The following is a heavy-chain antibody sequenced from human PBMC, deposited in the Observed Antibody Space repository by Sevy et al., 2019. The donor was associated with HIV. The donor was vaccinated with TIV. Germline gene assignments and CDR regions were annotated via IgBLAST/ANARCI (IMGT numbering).Heavy chain of an antibody. CDR1: GFTFSSNA. CDR2: IAYDGSNK. J-gene: IGHJ6*02. V-gene: IGHV3-30-3*01. CDR3: ARDHGSSGYYDGMDV. Sequence: AGSLRLSCAASGFTFSSNAMHWVHQAPGKELEWVAVIAYDGSNKYYADSVKGRFTISRDNSKNTLYLQMNSLRAADTAVYYCARDHGSSGYYDGMDVWGQGTTVTVSS. D-gene: IGHD3-22*01.